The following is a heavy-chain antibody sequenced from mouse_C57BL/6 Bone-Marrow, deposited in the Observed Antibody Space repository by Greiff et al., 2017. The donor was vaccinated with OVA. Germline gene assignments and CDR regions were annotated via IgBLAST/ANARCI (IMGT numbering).Heavy chain of an antibody. Sequence: LLESGAELVRPGTSVKVSCKASGYAFTNYLIEWVKQRPGQGLEWIGVINPGSGGTNYNEKFKGKATLTADKSSSTAYMQLSSLTSEDSAVYFCAGNPWFAYWGQGTLVTVSA. CDR1: GYAFTNYL. CDR2: INPGSGGT. CDR3: AGNPWFAY. V-gene: IGHV1-54*01. J-gene: IGHJ3*01. D-gene: IGHD2-1*01.